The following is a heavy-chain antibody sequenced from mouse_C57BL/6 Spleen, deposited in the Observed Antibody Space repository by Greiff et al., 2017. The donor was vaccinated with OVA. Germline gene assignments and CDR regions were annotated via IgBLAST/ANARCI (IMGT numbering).Heavy chain of an antibody. CDR3: TTDDGYYLFAY. D-gene: IGHD2-3*01. Sequence: VQLQQSGAELVRPGASVKLSCTASGFNIKDYYMHWVKQRPEQGLEWIGRIDPEDGDTEYAPKFQGKATMTADTSSNTSYLQLSSLTSEDTAVYYCTTDDGYYLFAYWGQGTLVTVSA. J-gene: IGHJ3*01. CDR2: IDPEDGDT. V-gene: IGHV14-1*01. CDR1: GFNIKDYY.